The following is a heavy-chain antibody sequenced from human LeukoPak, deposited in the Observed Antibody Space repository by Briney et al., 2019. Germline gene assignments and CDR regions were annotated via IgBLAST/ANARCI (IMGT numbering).Heavy chain of an antibody. CDR3: ALGSSLGWYFDL. D-gene: IGHD1-26*01. J-gene: IGHJ2*01. CDR2: ISYDGSNK. CDR1: GFTFSSYS. Sequence: GGSLRLSCAASGFTFSSYSMNWVRQAPGKGLEWVAVISYDGSNKYYADSVKGRFTISRDNSKNTLYLQMNSLRAEDTAVYYCALGSSLGWYFDLWGRGTLVTVSS. V-gene: IGHV3-30*03.